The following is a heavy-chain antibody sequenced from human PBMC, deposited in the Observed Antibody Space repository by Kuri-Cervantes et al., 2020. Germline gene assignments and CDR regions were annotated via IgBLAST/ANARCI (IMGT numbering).Heavy chain of an antibody. CDR1: GFTVSSNY. CDR2: IYSGGST. D-gene: IGHD3-22*01. V-gene: IGHV3-66*01. CDR3: ARGPGSGYLSYYYYYGMDV. Sequence: ETLSLTCAASGFTVSSNYVSWVRQAPGKGLEWVSVIYSGGSTYYADSVKGRFTISRDNSKNTLFLQMNSLRAEDTAVYYCARGPGSGYLSYYYYYGMDVWGQGTTVTVSS. J-gene: IGHJ6*02.